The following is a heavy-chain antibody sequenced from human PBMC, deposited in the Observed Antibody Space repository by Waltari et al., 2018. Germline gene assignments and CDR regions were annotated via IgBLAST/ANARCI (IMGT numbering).Heavy chain of an antibody. V-gene: IGHV3-74*01. J-gene: IGHJ4*02. CDR2: MWADGSSP. D-gene: IGHD3-10*01. CDR1: GFTFSNYG. Sequence: EVQLVESGGGVVQPGGSLRLSCAASGFTFSNYGMHWVRQAPGKGLVWVSRMWADGSSPGYADSVKGRFTISTDNAKNTLYVQVNSLRAEDTAGYYWARGRDHALDYWGQGTLVTVAS. CDR3: ARGRDHALDY.